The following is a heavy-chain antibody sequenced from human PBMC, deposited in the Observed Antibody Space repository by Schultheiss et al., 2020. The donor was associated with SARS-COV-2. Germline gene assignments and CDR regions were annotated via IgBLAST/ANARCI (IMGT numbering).Heavy chain of an antibody. CDR3: ARHWGLYRGSWYRLDP. V-gene: IGHV4-31*03. CDR1: GGSISSGGYY. D-gene: IGHD6-13*01. CDR2: IYYSGST. J-gene: IGHJ5*02. Sequence: SETLSLTCTVSGGSISSGGYYWSWIRQHPGKGLEWIGYIYYSGSTYYNPSLKSRVTISVDTSKNQFSLKLSSVTAADTAMYYCARHWGLYRGSWYRLDPWGQGTLVTVSS.